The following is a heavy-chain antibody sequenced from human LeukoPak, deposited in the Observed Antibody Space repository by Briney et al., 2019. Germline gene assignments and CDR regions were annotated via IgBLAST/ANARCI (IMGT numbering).Heavy chain of an antibody. Sequence: GGSLRLSCAASGITFSNSWMSWVRQAPGKGLECVANIKEDGSEEYYVDSVKGRFSISRDNAKNSLYLQMNSLRAEDTAVYYCARDWLAGNPYHAFDLWGKGTMVTVSS. CDR1: GITFSNSW. CDR3: ARDWLAGNPYHAFDL. V-gene: IGHV3-7*01. D-gene: IGHD3-22*01. J-gene: IGHJ3*01. CDR2: IKEDGSEE.